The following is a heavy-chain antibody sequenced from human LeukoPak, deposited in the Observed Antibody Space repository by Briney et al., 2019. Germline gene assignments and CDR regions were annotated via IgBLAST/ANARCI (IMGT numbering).Heavy chain of an antibody. J-gene: IGHJ5*02. CDR3: ARVGEGELGNWFDP. V-gene: IGHV3-53*01. CDR2: IYANGNT. D-gene: IGHD3-10*01. CDR1: GFTVSSNY. Sequence: PGGSLRLSCAASGFTVSSNYITWVRQAPGKGLEWVSVIYANGNTYYADSMQGRLTISRDKSKNTVFLQMNSLRAEDTAMYYCARVGEGELGNWFDPWGQGTLVTVSS.